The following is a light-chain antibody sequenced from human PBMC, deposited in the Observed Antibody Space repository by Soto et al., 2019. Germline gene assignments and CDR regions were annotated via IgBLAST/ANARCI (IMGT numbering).Light chain of an antibody. Sequence: QSALTQPRSVSGSPGQSVTISCTGASSDVGHYDYVSWYQQHPGKAPKLMIYDVSKRPSGVPDRFSGSKSGNTASLTISGLQAEDEADYYCCSYAGNSLVVFGGGTKVTVL. CDR2: DVS. CDR1: SSDVGHYDY. CDR3: CSYAGNSLVV. V-gene: IGLV2-11*01. J-gene: IGLJ2*01.